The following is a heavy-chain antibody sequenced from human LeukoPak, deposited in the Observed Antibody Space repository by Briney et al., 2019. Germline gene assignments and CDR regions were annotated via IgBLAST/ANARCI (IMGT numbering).Heavy chain of an antibody. CDR3: ARLRWRYFDY. CDR1: GGSISSSSYY. CDR2: IYYSGST. V-gene: IGHV4-39*01. D-gene: IGHD4-23*01. J-gene: IGHJ4*02. Sequence: PSETLSVTCTVSGGSISSSSYYWGWIRQPPGKGLEWIGSIYYSGSTYYNPSLKSRVTISVDTSKNQFSLKLSSVTAADTAVYYCARLRWRYFDYWGQGTLVTVSS.